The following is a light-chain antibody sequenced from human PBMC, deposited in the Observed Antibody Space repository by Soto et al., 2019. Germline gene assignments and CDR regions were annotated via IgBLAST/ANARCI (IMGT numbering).Light chain of an antibody. Sequence: EIVLTQSPATLSLSPGERATLSCRASQSVSSYLVWYQQKPGQAPRVLISDASNRATGIPARFSGSGSRTDLTLTISSLEPEDFAVYYSQQRNHWPVTFGGRAKVQIK. CDR3: QQRNHWPVT. CDR1: QSVSSY. V-gene: IGKV3-11*01. J-gene: IGKJ4*01. CDR2: DAS.